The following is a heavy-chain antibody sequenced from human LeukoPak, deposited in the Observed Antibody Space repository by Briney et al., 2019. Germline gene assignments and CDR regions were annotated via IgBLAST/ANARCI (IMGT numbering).Heavy chain of an antibody. CDR3: ARNARGPGDY. V-gene: IGHV3-7*01. D-gene: IGHD2-2*01. Sequence: PGGSLRLSCAASGLTFSTYWMNWVRQAPGKGLEWVANIKDDGSEKYYVDSVKGRFTISRDNAKNSVYLQMNSLRAEDTAIYYCARNARGPGDYWGQGTVVTVSS. CDR2: IKDDGSEK. CDR1: GLTFSTYW. J-gene: IGHJ4*02.